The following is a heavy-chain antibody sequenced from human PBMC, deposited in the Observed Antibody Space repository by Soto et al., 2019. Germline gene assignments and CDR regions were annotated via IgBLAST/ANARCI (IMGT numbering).Heavy chain of an antibody. J-gene: IGHJ4*02. Sequence: GASVKVSCKASGYTFTGYFMHWVRQAPGQGLGWMGWINPNSGDTNYAQKFQGRVTMTRDMSISTAYMELRRLTSDDTAIYYCARVRTYYDSSGSLDYWGQGTLVTVSS. CDR2: INPNSGDT. V-gene: IGHV1-2*02. CDR3: ARVRTYYDSSGSLDY. CDR1: GYTFTGYF. D-gene: IGHD3-22*01.